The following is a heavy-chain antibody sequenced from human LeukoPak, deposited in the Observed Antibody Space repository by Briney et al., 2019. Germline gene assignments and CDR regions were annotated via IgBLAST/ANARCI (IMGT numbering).Heavy chain of an antibody. D-gene: IGHD3-10*01. CDR3: ARDLVWFGEPKGYYNYMDV. CDR2: IRPRGDNS. Sequence: GGSLRLSCAASGFTFSSYDMTWVRQGPGRGLEWVSSIRPRGDNSYYGDSVKGRFTVSRDNSKNSLYLQMNTLRAEDTAVYYCARDLVWFGEPKGYYNYMDVWGKGTTVTVSS. V-gene: IGHV3-23*01. CDR1: GFTFSSYD. J-gene: IGHJ6*03.